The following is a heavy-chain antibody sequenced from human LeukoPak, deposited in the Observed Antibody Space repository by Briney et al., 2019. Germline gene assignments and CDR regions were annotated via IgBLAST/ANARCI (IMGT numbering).Heavy chain of an antibody. CDR3: ARGVRVTAELLCTY. CDR1: GFTFSSYS. CDR2: ISSSSNYI. D-gene: IGHD4-23*01. V-gene: IGHV3-21*01. Sequence: GVSLRLSCAASGFTFSSYSMNWVRQAPGKGLEWVSSISSSSNYIYYADSVKGRFTISRDNAKNSLYLQMNSLRAEDTAVYYCARGVRVTAELLCTYWGQGTLVTVSS. J-gene: IGHJ4*02.